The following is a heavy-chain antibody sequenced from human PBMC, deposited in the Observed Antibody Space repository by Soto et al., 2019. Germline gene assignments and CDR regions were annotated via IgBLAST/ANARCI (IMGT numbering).Heavy chain of an antibody. J-gene: IGHJ4*02. CDR2: IYHSGST. CDR1: GGSISSGGYS. D-gene: IGHD3-22*01. CDR3: ARHSTYYYDSSGYYYEGPGYPGAYDY. V-gene: IGHV4-30-2*01. Sequence: SSETLSLTCAVSGGSISSGGYSWSWIRQPPGKGLEWIGYIYHSGSTYYNPSLKSRVTISVDRSKNQFSLKLSSVTAADTAVYYCARHSTYYYDSSGYYYEGPGYPGAYDYWGPGTLVTVSS.